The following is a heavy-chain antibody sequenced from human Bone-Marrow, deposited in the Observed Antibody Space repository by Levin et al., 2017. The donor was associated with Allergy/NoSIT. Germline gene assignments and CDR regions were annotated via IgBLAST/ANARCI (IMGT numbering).Heavy chain of an antibody. Sequence: GGSLRLSCAVSGFSFTLFGMHWVRQAPGKGLEWVTFISYDGSNKYYADSVKGRFTISRDNSKNTLFLQMNSLRAEDTAIYYCAKVYYDYVWGTYRDALDAFHMWGQGKMVTVSS. V-gene: IGHV3-30*18. J-gene: IGHJ3*02. D-gene: IGHD3-16*02. CDR2: ISYDGSNK. CDR3: AKVYYDYVWGTYRDALDAFHM. CDR1: GFSFTLFG.